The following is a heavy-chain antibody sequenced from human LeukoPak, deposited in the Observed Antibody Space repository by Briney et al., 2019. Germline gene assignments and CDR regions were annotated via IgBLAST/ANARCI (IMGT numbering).Heavy chain of an antibody. CDR3: ARQDFWSGFGAFDI. CDR2: IYYSGST. Sequence: SETLSLTCTVSGGSISSYYWSWIRQPPGKGLEWIGYIYYSGSTNYNPSPKSRVTISVDTSKNQFSLKLSSVTAADTAVYYCARQDFWSGFGAFDIWGQGTMVTVSS. D-gene: IGHD3-3*01. V-gene: IGHV4-59*01. J-gene: IGHJ3*02. CDR1: GGSISSYY.